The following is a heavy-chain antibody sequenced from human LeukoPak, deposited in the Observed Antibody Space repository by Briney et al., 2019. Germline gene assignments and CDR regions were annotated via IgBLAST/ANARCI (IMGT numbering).Heavy chain of an antibody. D-gene: IGHD3-10*01. CDR1: GGSISSYY. V-gene: IGHV4-59*01. CDR3: AKSNGYGLVDI. Sequence: SETLSLTCTVSGGSISSYYWSWIRQPPGKGLEFIGYIYYTGSTSYNPSLKSRVTISLDTSKNQFSLSLRSVTAADTAVYYCAKSNGYGLVDIWGQGTMVTVSS. J-gene: IGHJ3*02. CDR2: IYYTGST.